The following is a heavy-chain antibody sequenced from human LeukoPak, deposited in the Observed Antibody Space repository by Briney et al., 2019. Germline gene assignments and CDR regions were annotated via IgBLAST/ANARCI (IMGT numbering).Heavy chain of an antibody. Sequence: SETLSLTCTVSGGSISSYYWSWIRQPPGKGLEWIGYIYSSGGTNYSPSLKSRVTISVDTSKNQFSLKVSSVTAADTAVYYCASTVGIVGATIFDYWGQGTLVTVSS. CDR1: GGSISSYY. CDR2: IYSSGGT. D-gene: IGHD1-26*01. CDR3: ASTVGIVGATIFDY. V-gene: IGHV4-59*01. J-gene: IGHJ4*02.